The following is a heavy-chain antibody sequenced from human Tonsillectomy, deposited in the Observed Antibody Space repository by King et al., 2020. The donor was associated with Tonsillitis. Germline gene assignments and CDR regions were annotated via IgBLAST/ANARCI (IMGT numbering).Heavy chain of an antibody. J-gene: IGHJ4*02. Sequence: RLQLQESGPGLVKPSETLSLTCTVSGGSISSSSYYWGWIRQPPGKGLEWIGSIYYSGSTYYNPSLKSRVTISVDTSKNQFSLKLSSVTAADTAVYYCARHLWQWLTLRNIDYWGQGTLVTVSS. CDR2: IYYSGST. D-gene: IGHD6-19*01. CDR3: ARHLWQWLTLRNIDY. V-gene: IGHV4-39*06. CDR1: GGSISSSSYY.